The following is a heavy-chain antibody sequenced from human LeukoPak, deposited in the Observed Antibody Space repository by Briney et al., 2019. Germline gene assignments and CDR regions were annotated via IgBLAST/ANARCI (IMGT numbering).Heavy chain of an antibody. V-gene: IGHV1-18*01. J-gene: IGHJ4*02. Sequence: ASVKVSRKASGYTFTSYGISWVRQAPGQGLEWMGWISAYNGNTNHAQKLQGRVTMTTDTSTSTAYMELRSLRSDDTAVYYCARASVIAVAGTPEDYWGQGTLVTVSS. CDR2: ISAYNGNT. D-gene: IGHD6-19*01. CDR3: ARASVIAVAGTPEDY. CDR1: GYTFTSYG.